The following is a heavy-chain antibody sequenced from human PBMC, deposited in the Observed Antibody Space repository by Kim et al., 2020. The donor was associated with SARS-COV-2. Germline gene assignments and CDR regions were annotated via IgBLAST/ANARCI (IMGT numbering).Heavy chain of an antibody. J-gene: IGHJ4*02. V-gene: IGHV1-69*13. Sequence: SVKVSCKASGGTFSSYAISWVRQAPGQGLEWMGGIIPIFGTANYAQKFQGRVTITADESTSTAYMELSSLRSEDTAVYYCARGDRLRYFDWTMALTIWGQGTLVTVSS. D-gene: IGHD3-9*01. CDR2: IIPIFGTA. CDR3: ARGDRLRYFDWTMALTI. CDR1: GGTFSSYA.